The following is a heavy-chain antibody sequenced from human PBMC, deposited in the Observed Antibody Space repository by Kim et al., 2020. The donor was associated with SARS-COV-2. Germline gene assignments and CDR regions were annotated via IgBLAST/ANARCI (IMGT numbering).Heavy chain of an antibody. CDR2: ISYDGSNK. D-gene: IGHD3-10*01. Sequence: GGSLRLSCAASGFTFSSYGMHWVRQAPGKGLEWVAVISYDGSNKYYADSVKGRFTISRDNSKNTLYLQMNSLRAEDTAVYYCANTYYYGNGMDVWGQGTT. V-gene: IGHV3-30*18. CDR3: ANTYYYGNGMDV. J-gene: IGHJ6*02. CDR1: GFTFSSYG.